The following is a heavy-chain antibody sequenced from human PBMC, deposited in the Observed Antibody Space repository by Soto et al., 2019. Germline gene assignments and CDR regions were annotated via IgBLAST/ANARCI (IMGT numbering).Heavy chain of an antibody. D-gene: IGHD1-26*01. CDR3: ARGDGRGSTGFYYYYGMDV. J-gene: IGHJ6*02. CDR1: GFTFNNYF. CDR2: ISPYDGST. V-gene: IGHV1-46*02. Sequence: QVQLVQSGAVVKKPGASVKVSCKASGFTFNNYFFHWVRQAPRQGLEWMGIISPYDGSTNYEQSLQGRVTMTSDTSTSTVYMELSSLRSEDTAVYYCARGDGRGSTGFYYYYGMDVWGHGTTVTVSS.